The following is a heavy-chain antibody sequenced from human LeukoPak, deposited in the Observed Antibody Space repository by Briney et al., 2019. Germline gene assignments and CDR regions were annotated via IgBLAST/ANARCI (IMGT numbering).Heavy chain of an antibody. CDR1: GGTFSSYA. Sequence: SVKVSRKASGGTFSSYAISWVRQAPGQGLEWMGRIIPILGIANYAQKLQGRVTMTTDTSTSTAYMELRSLRSDDTAVYYCAREHYDSSGYYQSFDYWGQGTLVRLL. D-gene: IGHD3-22*01. V-gene: IGHV1-69*04. CDR2: IIPILGIA. J-gene: IGHJ4*02. CDR3: AREHYDSSGYYQSFDY.